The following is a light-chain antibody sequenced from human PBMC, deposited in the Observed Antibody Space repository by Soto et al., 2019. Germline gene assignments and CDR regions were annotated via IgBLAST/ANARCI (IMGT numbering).Light chain of an antibody. Sequence: EIVMTQSPATLSVSPGERATLSCRASQSVSSNLAWYQQKPGQAPRLLIYGASTRATGIPARFSGSGSGTEITLTISSLQSEDFAVYYCKQYNNWPPMAFGQGTKVEIK. CDR3: KQYNNWPPMA. CDR2: GAS. V-gene: IGKV3-15*01. CDR1: QSVSSN. J-gene: IGKJ1*01.